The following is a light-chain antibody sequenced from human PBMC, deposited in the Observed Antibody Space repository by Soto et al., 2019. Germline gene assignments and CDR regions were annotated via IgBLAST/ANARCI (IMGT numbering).Light chain of an antibody. V-gene: IGKV1-39*01. CDR1: QSIANY. J-gene: IGKJ1*01. Sequence: DIQMTQSPSSLSASVGDTVTITCRASQSIANYLNWYQQKPGKAPKLLIYAASTLQSGVPSRFSGSGSGTDFTLTISCLQSEDFATYYCQQYYSYPVTFGQGTKVDIK. CDR2: AAS. CDR3: QQYYSYPVT.